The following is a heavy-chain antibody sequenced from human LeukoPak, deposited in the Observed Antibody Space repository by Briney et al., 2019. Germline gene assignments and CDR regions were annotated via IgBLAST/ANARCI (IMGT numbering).Heavy chain of an antibody. J-gene: IGHJ6*02. Sequence: ASVKVSCKASGYTFTGYYMHWVRQAPGRGLEWMGWINPNSGGTNYAQKFQGRVTMTRDTSISTAYMELSRLRSDDTAVYYCARDLQVGATNYYYYGMDVWGQGTTVTVSS. CDR1: GYTFTGYY. V-gene: IGHV1-2*02. CDR3: ARDLQVGATNYYYYGMDV. D-gene: IGHD1-26*01. CDR2: INPNSGGT.